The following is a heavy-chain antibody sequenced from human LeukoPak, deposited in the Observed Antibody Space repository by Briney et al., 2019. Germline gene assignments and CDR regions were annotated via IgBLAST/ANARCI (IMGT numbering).Heavy chain of an antibody. Sequence: ASVRVSCKAAGYTFTNYDILWVRLAIGQGLELMGWMNPNSGNTAYAERFQGRVTLTRTTSTRKAYMEVSGLKSEDTGIYSCTREGAASGEILDYWGKGTLVTVSS. CDR3: TREGAASGEILDY. V-gene: IGHV1-8*03. J-gene: IGHJ4*02. D-gene: IGHD3-10*01. CDR2: MNPNSGNT. CDR1: GYTFTNYD.